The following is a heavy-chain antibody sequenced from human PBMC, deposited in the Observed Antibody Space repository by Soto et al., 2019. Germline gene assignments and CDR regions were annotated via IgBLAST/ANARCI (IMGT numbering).Heavy chain of an antibody. J-gene: IGHJ4*02. CDR3: ARARLDTPALDY. D-gene: IGHD2-2*01. Sequence: QVQLVESGGGVVQPGRSLRLSCAASGFTFSPYAMHWVRQAPGKGLEWVAVISYDGNNKNYADSVKGRLAISRDNSRNPLYLQMNSLRAEDTAVYYFARARLDTPALDYWGQGTLVTVSS. V-gene: IGHV3-30*09. CDR1: GFTFSPYA. CDR2: ISYDGNNK.